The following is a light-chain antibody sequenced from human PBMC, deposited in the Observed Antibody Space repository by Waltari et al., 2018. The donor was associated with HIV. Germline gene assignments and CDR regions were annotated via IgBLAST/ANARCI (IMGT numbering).Light chain of an antibody. J-gene: IGKJ2*01. Sequence: DIQLTQSPSSLSASVGDTVTLTCRASQCGDVYVNWYQHKPGKAPKLLIFASSSLQSGVPSRCSGSRSGTDFSLTITGLQPEDFATYFCQQSDDTPYTFGQGTKLEIK. CDR3: QQSDDTPYT. CDR2: ASS. V-gene: IGKV1-39*01. CDR1: QCGDVY.